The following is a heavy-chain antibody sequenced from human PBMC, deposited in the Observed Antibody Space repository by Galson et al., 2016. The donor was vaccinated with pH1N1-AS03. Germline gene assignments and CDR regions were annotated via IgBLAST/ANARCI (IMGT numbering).Heavy chain of an antibody. CDR3: AREATIFGVAGLHMDV. Sequence: SVKVSCKASGGSFSTYAITWVRQAPGQGLEWMGGIIPVFDTPNYAQKFQGRVTITADESRNTAYMELSSLRTVDTAVYYCAREATIFGVAGLHMDVWGQGTTVTVSS. V-gene: IGHV1-69*13. D-gene: IGHD3-3*01. CDR1: GGSFSTYA. J-gene: IGHJ6*02. CDR2: IIPVFDTP.